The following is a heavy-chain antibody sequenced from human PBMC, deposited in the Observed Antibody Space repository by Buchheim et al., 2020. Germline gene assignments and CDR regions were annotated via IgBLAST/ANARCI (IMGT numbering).Heavy chain of an antibody. CDR3: ARSITGRKLMDV. CDR2: VSSSGSTK. Sequence: QVQLVESGGGVVLPGRSLGLSCAASGFTFINYALHWVRQAPGKGLEWAAVVSSSGSTKFYADSVKGRFTISRDNSKNTLDLQMNSLRDEDTGVYYCARSITGRKLMDVWGQGTT. V-gene: IGHV3-30-3*01. J-gene: IGHJ6*02. CDR1: GFTFINYA. D-gene: IGHD1-14*01.